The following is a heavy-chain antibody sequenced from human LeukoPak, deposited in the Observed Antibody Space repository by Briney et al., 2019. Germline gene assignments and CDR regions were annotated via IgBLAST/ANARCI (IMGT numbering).Heavy chain of an antibody. D-gene: IGHD2-2*02. J-gene: IGHJ4*02. Sequence: GGSLRLSCAASGFTFSSYWMSWVRQAPGKGLEWVANIKQDGSEKYYVDSVKGRFTISRDNAKNSLYLQMNSLRAEDTAVYYCAREGGVVPAAIDRCFDYWGQGTLVTVSS. CDR1: GFTFSSYW. CDR3: AREGGVVPAAIDRCFDY. V-gene: IGHV3-7*01. CDR2: IKQDGSEK.